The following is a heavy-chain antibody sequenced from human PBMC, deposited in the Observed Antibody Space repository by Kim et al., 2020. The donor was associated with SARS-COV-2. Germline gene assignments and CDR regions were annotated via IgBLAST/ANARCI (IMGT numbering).Heavy chain of an antibody. CDR2: INPNSGDT. CDR3: GRGTLLWFGDKKGLDV. V-gene: IGHV1-2*02. J-gene: IGHJ6*02. D-gene: IGHD3-10*01. Sequence: ASVKVSCKGSGFTFTAYYIHWVRQAPGQGLEWMGWINPNSGDTNYAQKFQGRVTMTRDTSLNTAYMDLSRLKSDDTAVYFCGRGTLLWFGDKKGLDVWGQGTTVTVSS. CDR1: GFTFTAYY.